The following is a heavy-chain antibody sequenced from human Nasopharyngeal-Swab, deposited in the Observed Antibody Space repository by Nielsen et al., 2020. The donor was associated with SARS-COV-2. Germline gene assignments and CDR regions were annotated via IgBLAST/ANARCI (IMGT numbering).Heavy chain of an antibody. CDR1: SYIFSIYY. CDR2: INPSGGST. V-gene: IGHV1-46*01. J-gene: IGHJ6*02. D-gene: IGHD3-10*01. Sequence: ASVQVSCKASSYIFSIYYMHCVRHAPGQGLEWMGIINPSGGSTSYEQKFQGRVTMTRDTSTSTVYMELSSLRSEDTAVYYCAITMVRGYGIDVWGQGTTVTVSS. CDR3: AITMVRGYGIDV.